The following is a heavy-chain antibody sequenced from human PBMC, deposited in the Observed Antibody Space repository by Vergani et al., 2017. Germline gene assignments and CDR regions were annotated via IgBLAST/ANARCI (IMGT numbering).Heavy chain of an antibody. Sequence: DVQLLQSGGDLVQPGGSLKLSCVASGFTFTSYGISWVRQAPGKGLEWVSGISASGGSTYYTDSVKGRFIISRDIPKNTLYLQMSSLRADDTAVYYCAKDRPRDWETPLFLFDYWGQGTLVAVSS. CDR1: GFTFTSYG. CDR3: AKDRPRDWETPLFLFDY. V-gene: IGHV3-23*01. D-gene: IGHD1-26*01. CDR2: ISASGGST. J-gene: IGHJ4*02.